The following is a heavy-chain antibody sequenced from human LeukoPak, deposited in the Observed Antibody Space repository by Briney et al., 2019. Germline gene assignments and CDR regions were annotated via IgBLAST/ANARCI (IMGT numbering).Heavy chain of an antibody. CDR2: IYHSGST. D-gene: IGHD5-18*01. V-gene: IGHV4-38-2*02. CDR1: GYSISSGYY. CDR3: ARGQLWANNWFDP. Sequence: SETLSLTCTVSGYSISSGYYWGWIRQPPGKGLEWIGSIYHSGSTYYNPSLKSRVTISVDTSKNQFSLKLSSVTAADTAVYYCARGQLWANNWFDPWGQGTLVTVSS. J-gene: IGHJ5*02.